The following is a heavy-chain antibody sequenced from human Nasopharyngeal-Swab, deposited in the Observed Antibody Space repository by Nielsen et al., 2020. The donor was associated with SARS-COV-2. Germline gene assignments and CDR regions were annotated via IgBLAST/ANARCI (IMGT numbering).Heavy chain of an antibody. D-gene: IGHD3-3*01. Sequence: WIRQPPGKGLEWIGYIYYSGSTYYNPSLKSRVTISVDTSKNQFSLKLSSVTAADTAVYYCARVRKYSDFWSGSLGWFDPWGQGTLVTVSS. V-gene: IGHV4-30-4*01. CDR3: ARVRKYSDFWSGSLGWFDP. CDR2: IYYSGST. J-gene: IGHJ5*02.